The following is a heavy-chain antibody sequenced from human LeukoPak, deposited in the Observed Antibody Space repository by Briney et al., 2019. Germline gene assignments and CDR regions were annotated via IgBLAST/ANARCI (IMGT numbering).Heavy chain of an antibody. CDR1: GFTFSTYA. CDR3: ARDRSDSDTWYAGSH. CDR2: ISGSGGGT. V-gene: IGHV3-23*01. D-gene: IGHD6-13*01. J-gene: IGHJ4*02. Sequence: GRSLRLSCAASGFTFSTYAMSWVRQAPGKGLEWVSGISGSGGGTYHADSVKGRFTISRDNSKNTLYLQMNNLRVEDAAIYYCARDRSDSDTWYAGSHWGQGTLVTVSS.